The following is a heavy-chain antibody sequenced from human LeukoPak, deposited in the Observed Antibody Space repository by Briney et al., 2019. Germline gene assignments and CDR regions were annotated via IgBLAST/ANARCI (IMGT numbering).Heavy chain of an antibody. CDR3: AKCGRYCDWLLGY. Sequence: PGGSLRLSCAASGFTFSSYAMSWVRQAPGKGLEWVSAISGSGGSTYYADSVKGRFTISRDNSKNTLYLQTNSLRAEDTDVYYGAKCGRYCDWLLGYWGQGTLVTVSS. D-gene: IGHD3-9*01. J-gene: IGHJ4*02. V-gene: IGHV3-23*01. CDR2: ISGSGGST. CDR1: GFTFSSYA.